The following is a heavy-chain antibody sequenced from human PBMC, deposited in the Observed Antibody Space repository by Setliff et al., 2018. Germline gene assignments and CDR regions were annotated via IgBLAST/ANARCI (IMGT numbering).Heavy chain of an antibody. CDR1: GGSISNYY. V-gene: IGHV4-4*07. CDR2: IYIGGSA. D-gene: IGHD6-19*01. Sequence: SETLSLTCTVSGGSISNYYWSWIRQPAGKGLEWIGRIYIGGSANYNPSLKSRVTISIDTSKNQFSLKLNSVTAADMAVYYCAREQWLDPPGYYYMDVWAKGTTVTVSS. J-gene: IGHJ6*03. CDR3: AREQWLDPPGYYYMDV.